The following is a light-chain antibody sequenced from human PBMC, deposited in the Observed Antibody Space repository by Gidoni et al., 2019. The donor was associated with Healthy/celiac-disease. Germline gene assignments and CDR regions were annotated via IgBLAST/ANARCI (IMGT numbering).Light chain of an antibody. CDR2: WAS. CDR3: QQYYSTLS. V-gene: IGKV4-1*01. CDR1: QSVLYSSNNKNY. J-gene: IGKJ2*01. Sequence: DIVMTQSPDSLALSLGERATINCKSSQSVLYSSNNKNYLAWYQQKPGQPPKLLIYWASTRESGVPDRFSGSGSGTDFTLTISSLQAEDVAVYYCQQYYSTLSFGQGTKLEIK.